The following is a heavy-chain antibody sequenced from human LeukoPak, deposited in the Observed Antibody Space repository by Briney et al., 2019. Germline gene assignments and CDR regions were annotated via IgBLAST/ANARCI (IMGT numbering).Heavy chain of an antibody. Sequence: GASVKVSCKTSGYTFTSFDIHWVRQATGQGLAWMGWMKPNDGNRGFARKFQGRLTMTSDTSLVTAYMELTSLTSDHTSVYYCARGDSVAGTSNYFNSWGQGPLVTVSS. CDR1: GYTFTSFD. CDR2: MKPNDGNR. D-gene: IGHD6-19*01. CDR3: ARGDSVAGTSNYFNS. J-gene: IGHJ5*01. V-gene: IGHV1-8*01.